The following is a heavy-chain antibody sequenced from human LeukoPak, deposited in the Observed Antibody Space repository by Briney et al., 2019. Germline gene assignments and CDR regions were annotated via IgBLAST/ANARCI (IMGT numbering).Heavy chain of an antibody. D-gene: IGHD4-11*01. CDR1: GYTFTSYD. V-gene: IGHV1-69*13. J-gene: IGHJ6*03. CDR2: IIPIFGTA. Sequence: ASVKVSCKASGYTFTSYDINWVRQAPGQGLEWMGGIIPIFGTANYAQKFQGRVTITADESTSTAYMELSSLRSEDTAVYYCARDRSGTVTTAYYYYMDVWGKGTTVTVSS. CDR3: ARDRSGTVTTAYYYYMDV.